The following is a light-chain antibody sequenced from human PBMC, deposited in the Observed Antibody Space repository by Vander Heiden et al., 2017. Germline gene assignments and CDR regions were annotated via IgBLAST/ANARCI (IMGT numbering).Light chain of an antibody. Sequence: DNQMSQPPSSLSASVGDRVTITCRASQSISSYLDWYQQKPGKAPKLLIYAASSLQSGVPSRFSGSGSGTDFTLTISSLQPEDFAAYYCQQRYNTLPSTFGQGTKLEIK. CDR1: QSISSY. CDR3: QQRYNTLPST. J-gene: IGKJ2*01. CDR2: AAS. V-gene: IGKV1-39*01.